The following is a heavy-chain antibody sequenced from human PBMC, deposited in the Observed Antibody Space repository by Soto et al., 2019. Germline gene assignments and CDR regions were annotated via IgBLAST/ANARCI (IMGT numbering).Heavy chain of an antibody. Sequence: SETLSLTCTVSGGSISSGGYYWSWIRQHPGEGLEWIGYIYYSGSTYYNPSLKSRVTISVDTSKNQFSLKLSSVTAADTAVYYCARGRDIVVVPAGLEGYYMDVWGKGTTVTVSS. V-gene: IGHV4-31*03. D-gene: IGHD2-2*01. CDR1: GGSISSGGYY. CDR2: IYYSGST. J-gene: IGHJ6*03. CDR3: ARGRDIVVVPAGLEGYYMDV.